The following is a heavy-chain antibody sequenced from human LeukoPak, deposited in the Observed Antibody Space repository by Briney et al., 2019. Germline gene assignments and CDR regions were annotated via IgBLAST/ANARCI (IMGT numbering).Heavy chain of an antibody. CDR2: TKQDGSEK. D-gene: IGHD1-26*01. CDR1: ELTSSTSW. Sequence: GGSLRPSCAASELTSSTSWMSWVRQAPGKGLEWVAQTKQDGSEKYYVDSVKGRFTTSRDKNSLFLQMNSVRAEDTAVFYCARVRGSYQEFDYWGQGTLVTVSS. V-gene: IGHV3-7*01. CDR3: ARVRGSYQEFDY. J-gene: IGHJ4*02.